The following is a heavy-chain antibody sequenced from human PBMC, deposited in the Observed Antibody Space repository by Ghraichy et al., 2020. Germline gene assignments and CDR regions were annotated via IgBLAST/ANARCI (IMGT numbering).Heavy chain of an antibody. Sequence: GGSLRLSCAASGFTFSTYAMTWVRQAPGKGLKWVSGISSSGAGTYHADSVKGRFTISRDNSKNTLYLQMNSLRAEDTAVYYCAKGLSGCYSYDALDLWGQVTMVTASS. CDR1: GFTFSTYA. J-gene: IGHJ3*01. V-gene: IGHV3-23*01. CDR2: ISSSGAGT. D-gene: IGHD1-26*01. CDR3: AKGLSGCYSYDALDL.